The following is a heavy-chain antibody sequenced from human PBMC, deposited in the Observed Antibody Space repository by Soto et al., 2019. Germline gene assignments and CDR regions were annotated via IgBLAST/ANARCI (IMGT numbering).Heavy chain of an antibody. CDR2: INPRGSS. CDR3: ARSDKRNSLYGVYA. CDR1: GGSLSGYY. D-gene: IGHD1-7*01. J-gene: IGHJ6*02. Sequence: QVQLQQWGAGLLKPSETLSLTCDVTGGSLSGYYWSWIRQSPGKGLEWIGEINPRGSSDYNPSLKRRVTISIDASKNQVTRELTSVTAADMAVYYCARSDKRNSLYGVYAWGQGTALTVSS. V-gene: IGHV4-34*01.